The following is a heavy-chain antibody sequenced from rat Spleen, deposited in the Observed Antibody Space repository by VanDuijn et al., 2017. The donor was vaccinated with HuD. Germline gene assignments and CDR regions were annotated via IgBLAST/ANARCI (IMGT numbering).Heavy chain of an antibody. CDR2: IWSGGST. Sequence: QVQLKESGPGLVQPSRTLSLTCTVSGFSLTSYGVSWVRQPPGKGLEWIAAIWSGGSTYYNSALKSRLGISRDTYKSQVLLKRNSLQTEDTAMYFCARSLVPLDYWGQGVMVTVSS. CDR3: ARSLVPLDY. J-gene: IGHJ2*01. CDR1: GFSLTSYG. D-gene: IGHD3-1*01. V-gene: IGHV2S8*01.